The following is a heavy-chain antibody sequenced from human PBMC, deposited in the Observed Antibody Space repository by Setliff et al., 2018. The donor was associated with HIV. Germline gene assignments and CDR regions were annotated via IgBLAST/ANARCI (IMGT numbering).Heavy chain of an antibody. V-gene: IGHV3-30*02. CDR1: GFTFSTFG. D-gene: IGHD3-16*02. CDR2: IRFDGSNK. CDR3: ARIYNYVWGTYRNFDY. J-gene: IGHJ4*02. Sequence: GGSLRLSCAASGFTFSTFGLHWVRQAPGKGLEWVAFIRFDGSNKYYADSVKGRFTISRDDSKNTQYLQMNSLRAEDTAVYYCARIYNYVWGTYRNFDYWGQGTQVTVSS.